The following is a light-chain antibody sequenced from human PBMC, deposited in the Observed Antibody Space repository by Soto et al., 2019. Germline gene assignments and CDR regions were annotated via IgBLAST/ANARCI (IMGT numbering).Light chain of an antibody. V-gene: IGLV1-40*01. CDR3: QSYDSSLSGSWV. Sequence: QPVLTQPPSVSGAPGQRVTISCTGSSSNIGADYDVHWYHQFPGTAPKLLIYGNSNRPSGVPDRFSGSKSGTSASLAITGLQAEDEADYYCQSYDSSLSGSWVFGGGTKLTVL. J-gene: IGLJ3*02. CDR1: SSNIGADYD. CDR2: GNS.